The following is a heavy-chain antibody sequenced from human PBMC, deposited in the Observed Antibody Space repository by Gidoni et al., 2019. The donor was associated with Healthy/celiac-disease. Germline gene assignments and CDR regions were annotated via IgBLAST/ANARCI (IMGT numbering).Heavy chain of an antibody. V-gene: IGHV3-23*01. CDR1: GFTFSSYA. CDR3: AKLYGSVVVPAAITPFFDY. D-gene: IGHD2-2*01. CDR2: ISGSGGST. Sequence: EVQLLESGGGLVQPGGSLRLSCVASGFTFSSYAMSWVRQAPGKGLEWVSAISGSGGSTYYADSVKGRFTISRDNSKNTLYLQMNSLRAEDTAVYYCAKLYGSVVVPAAITPFFDYWGQGTLVTVSS. J-gene: IGHJ4*02.